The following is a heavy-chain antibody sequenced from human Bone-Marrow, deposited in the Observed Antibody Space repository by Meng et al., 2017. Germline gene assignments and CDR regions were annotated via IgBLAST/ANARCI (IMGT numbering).Heavy chain of an antibody. CDR3: AAILDSSGYYSPEHYFDY. D-gene: IGHD3-22*01. J-gene: IGHJ4*02. CDR1: GGTFSIYV. Sequence: SVKVSCKASGGTFSIYVVSWVRQAPGQGLEWMGGIIPIFGTANYAQKFQGRVTITADESTSTAYMELSSLRSEDTAVYYCAAILDSSGYYSPEHYFDYWGQGTLVTVSS. CDR2: IIPIFGTA. V-gene: IGHV1-69*13.